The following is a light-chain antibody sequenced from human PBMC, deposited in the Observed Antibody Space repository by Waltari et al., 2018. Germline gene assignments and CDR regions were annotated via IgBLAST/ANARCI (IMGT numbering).Light chain of an antibody. Sequence: DIQMTQSPSTLSASVGDRVIFSCRASQSIGKWLAWYQQKPGKAPKLRIYKASTLESGVPSRFSGSGSGTEFTLTISSLQPEDFTTYYCQQYNSYSLLSFGGGTKVEIK. J-gene: IGKJ4*01. CDR2: KAS. V-gene: IGKV1-5*03. CDR1: QSIGKW. CDR3: QQYNSYSLLS.